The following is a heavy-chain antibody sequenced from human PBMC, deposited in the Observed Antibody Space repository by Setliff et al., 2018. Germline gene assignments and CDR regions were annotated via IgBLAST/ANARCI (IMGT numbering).Heavy chain of an antibody. CDR1: GYTFTSYA. CDR2: INTNTGNP. CDR3: ARGPLHYDFWSGYYTVSWFDP. Sequence: ASVKVSCKASGYTFTSYAMNWVRQAPGQGLEWMGWINTNTGNPTYAQGFTGRFVFSLDTSVSTAYLQISSLKAEDTAVYYCARGPLHYDFWSGYYTVSWFDPWSQGTLVTVSS. J-gene: IGHJ5*02. D-gene: IGHD3-3*01. V-gene: IGHV7-4-1*02.